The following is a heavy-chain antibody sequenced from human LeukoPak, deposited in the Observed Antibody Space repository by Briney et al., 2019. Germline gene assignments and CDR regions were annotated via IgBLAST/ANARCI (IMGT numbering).Heavy chain of an antibody. D-gene: IGHD2-2*01. J-gene: IGHJ4*02. CDR3: ARGYCSSATCRHFDY. V-gene: IGHV1-18*01. CDR1: GYAFTNYA. Sequence: ASVKVSCKSSGYAFTNYAISWVRQAPGQGLEWMGWISVYNGNTNYAQKLQGRVTMTADTSTTTAYMELMSLRSDDTAVYYCARGYCSSATCRHFDYWGQGALVTVSS. CDR2: ISVYNGNT.